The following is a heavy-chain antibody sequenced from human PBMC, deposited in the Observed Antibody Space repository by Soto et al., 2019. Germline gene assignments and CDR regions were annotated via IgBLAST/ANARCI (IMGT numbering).Heavy chain of an antibody. Sequence: PSETLSLTCAVSGGSISSSNWWSWVRQPPGKGLEWIGEIYHSGSTNYNPSLKSRVTISVDTSKNQFSLKLSSVTAADTAVYYCARDKTEVTTFVYYYYGMDVWGQGTTVTVSS. V-gene: IGHV4-4*02. CDR2: IYHSGST. D-gene: IGHD3-16*01. CDR1: GGSISSSNW. J-gene: IGHJ6*02. CDR3: ARDKTEVTTFVYYYYGMDV.